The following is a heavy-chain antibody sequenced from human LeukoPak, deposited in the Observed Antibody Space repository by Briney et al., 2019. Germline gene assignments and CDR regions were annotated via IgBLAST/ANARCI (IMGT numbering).Heavy chain of an antibody. D-gene: IGHD3-16*01. V-gene: IGHV1-3*01. CDR1: GYTFSRYG. CDR3: ARDLYGDYFDY. CDR2: INAGNENT. J-gene: IGHJ4*02. Sequence: ASVKVSRKASGYTFSRYGMHWVRQAPGQRLEWMGWINAGNENTKCSQKFQGRVSITRDTSASTAYMELSSLTSEDTAVYYCARDLYGDYFDYWGQGTLVTVSS.